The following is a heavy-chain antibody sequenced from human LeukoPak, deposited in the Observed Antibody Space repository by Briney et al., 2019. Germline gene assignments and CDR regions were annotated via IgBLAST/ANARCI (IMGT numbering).Heavy chain of an antibody. J-gene: IGHJ4*02. D-gene: IGHD6-13*01. Sequence: AGGSLRLSCAASGFTFSSCWMSWVRQAPGKGLEWVANIKQDGSETYYVDSVKGRSTISRDNAKNSLYLQINSLRAEDTAVYYCARIVPGLGSRWDYFEYWGQGTLVTVSS. V-gene: IGHV3-7*01. CDR2: IKQDGSET. CDR3: ARIVPGLGSRWDYFEY. CDR1: GFTFSSCW.